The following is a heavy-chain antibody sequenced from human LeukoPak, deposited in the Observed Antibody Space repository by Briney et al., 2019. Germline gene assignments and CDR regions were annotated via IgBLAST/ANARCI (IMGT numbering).Heavy chain of an antibody. Sequence: GASVKVSCKASGYTFTSYDINWVRQATGQGLEWMGWMNPNSGNTGYAQKFLGRVTMTRNTSISTAYMELSSLRSEDTAVYNCATPASGRWRKMGYWGQGTLVTVSS. J-gene: IGHJ4*02. D-gene: IGHD5-24*01. CDR1: GYTFTSYD. V-gene: IGHV1-8*01. CDR2: MNPNSGNT. CDR3: ATPASGRWRKMGY.